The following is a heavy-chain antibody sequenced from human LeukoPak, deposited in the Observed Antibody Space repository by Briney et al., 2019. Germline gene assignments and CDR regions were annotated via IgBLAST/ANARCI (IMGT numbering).Heavy chain of an antibody. D-gene: IGHD3-16*01. CDR3: ARMGYYYYYYGMDV. CDR2: IIPIFGTA. CDR1: GGTFSSYA. Sequence: VASVKVSCKASGGTFSSYAISWVRQAPGQGLEWMGGIIPIFGTANYAQKFQGRVTITTDESTSTAYMELSSLRSEDTAVYYCARMGYYYYYYGMDVWGQGTTVTVSS. V-gene: IGHV1-69*05. J-gene: IGHJ6*02.